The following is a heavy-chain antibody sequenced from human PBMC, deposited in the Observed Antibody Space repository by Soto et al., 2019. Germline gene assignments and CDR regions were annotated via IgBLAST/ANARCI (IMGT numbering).Heavy chain of an antibody. CDR1: GFTFSSYG. D-gene: IGHD3-10*01. CDR2: ISYDGSNK. Sequence: QVQLVESGGGVVQPGRSLRLSCAASGFTFSSYGMHWVRQAPGKGLEWVAVISYDGSNKYYADSVKGRFTISRDNSKNTLYLQMNSLRAEDTAVYYCAFPGFGELFRTPSPTSPHYFDYWGQGTLVTVSS. J-gene: IGHJ4*02. CDR3: AFPGFGELFRTPSPTSPHYFDY. V-gene: IGHV3-30*03.